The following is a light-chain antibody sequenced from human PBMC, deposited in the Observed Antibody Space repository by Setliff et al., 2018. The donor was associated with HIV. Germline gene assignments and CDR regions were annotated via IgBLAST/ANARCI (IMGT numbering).Light chain of an antibody. Sequence: QSALTQPASVSGSPGQSITISCTGTNSDVGSYNFVSWYQLHPGKAPKLMIYEVNNRPSGVSNRFSGSKSGNTASLTISGLQAEDEADYYCCSYAGDTAFYVFGIWTKV. V-gene: IGLV2-23*02. CDR3: CSYAGDTAFYV. J-gene: IGLJ1*01. CDR2: EVN. CDR1: NSDVGSYNF.